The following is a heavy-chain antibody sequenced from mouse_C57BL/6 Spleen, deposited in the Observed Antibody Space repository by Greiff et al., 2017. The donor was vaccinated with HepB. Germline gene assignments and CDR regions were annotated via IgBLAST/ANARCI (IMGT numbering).Heavy chain of an antibody. CDR1: GFNIKDDY. CDR3: TPRLRYYFDY. J-gene: IGHJ2*01. Sequence: EVQLQQSGAELVRPGASVKLSCTASGFNIKDDYMHWVKQRPEQGLEWIGWIDPENGDTEYASKFQGKATITAVTSSNTAYLQLSSLTSEDTAVYYCTPRLRYYFDYWGQGTTLTVSS. V-gene: IGHV14-4*01. CDR2: IDPENGDT.